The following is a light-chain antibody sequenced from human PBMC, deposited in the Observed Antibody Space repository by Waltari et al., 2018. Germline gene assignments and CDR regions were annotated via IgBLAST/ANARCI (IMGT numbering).Light chain of an antibody. CDR2: DDD. V-gene: IGLV3-21*02. CDR1: NIGSKS. Sequence: SSVLTQPPSVSVAPGQTATITREGNNIGSKSVHWYQQKPGQAPVLVVYDDDVRPPGIPERISGSNSANTASLTINRIEVGDEAAYFCQVWDNYADLVIFGGGTKLTVL. CDR3: QVWDNYADLVI. J-gene: IGLJ2*01.